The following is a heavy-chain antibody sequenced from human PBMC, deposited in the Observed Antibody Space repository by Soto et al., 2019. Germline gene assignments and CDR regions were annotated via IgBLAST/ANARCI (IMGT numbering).Heavy chain of an antibody. Sequence: PGGSLRLSCAASGFTFSSYAMSWVRQAPGKGLEWVSAISGIGGSTYYADSVKGRFTISRDNSKNTLYLQMNSLRAEDTAVYYCAKKAMVRGVITPNWFDPWGQGTLVTVSS. CDR2: ISGIGGST. D-gene: IGHD3-10*01. V-gene: IGHV3-23*01. CDR1: GFTFSSYA. CDR3: AKKAMVRGVITPNWFDP. J-gene: IGHJ5*02.